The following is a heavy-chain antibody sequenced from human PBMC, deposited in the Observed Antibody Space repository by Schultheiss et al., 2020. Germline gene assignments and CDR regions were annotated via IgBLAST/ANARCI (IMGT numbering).Heavy chain of an antibody. D-gene: IGHD1-7*01. CDR2: IYYSGST. V-gene: IGHV4-59*01. CDR1: GGSISSYY. CDR3: ARLNWNYNYFDY. Sequence: SETLSLTCTVSGGSISSYYWSWIRQPPGKGLEWIGYIYYSGSTNYNPSLKSRVTISVDTSTHQFSLKLSSVTAADTAVYYCARLNWNYNYFDYWGQGTLVTVSS. J-gene: IGHJ4*02.